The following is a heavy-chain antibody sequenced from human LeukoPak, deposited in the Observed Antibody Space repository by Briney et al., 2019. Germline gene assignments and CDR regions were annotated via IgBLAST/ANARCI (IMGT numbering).Heavy chain of an antibody. J-gene: IGHJ4*02. CDR2: IKSDGSST. CDR3: ARAAYCSGTDCYTYFDY. CDR1: GFTFSRYW. Sequence: GGSPRLSCAASGFTFSRYWMHWVRQAPGKGLVWASRIKSDGSSTSDADSVKGRFIISRDNAKNTLYLQMNSLRVEDTAVYYCARAAYCSGTDCYTYFDYWGQGTLVTVSS. V-gene: IGHV3-74*01. D-gene: IGHD2-2*02.